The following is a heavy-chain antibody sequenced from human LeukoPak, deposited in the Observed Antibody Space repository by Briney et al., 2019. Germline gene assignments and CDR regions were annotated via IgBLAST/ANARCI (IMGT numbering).Heavy chain of an antibody. D-gene: IGHD4-17*01. J-gene: IGHJ6*02. Sequence: ASVKVSCKASGYTFTSYDINWVRRATGQGLEWMGWMNPNSGNTGYAQKFQGRVTMTRNTSISTAYMELSSLRSEDTAVYYCALSLPTTVTSYYYYGMDVWGQGTTVTVSS. CDR2: MNPNSGNT. CDR3: ALSLPTTVTSYYYYGMDV. CDR1: GYTFTSYD. V-gene: IGHV1-8*01.